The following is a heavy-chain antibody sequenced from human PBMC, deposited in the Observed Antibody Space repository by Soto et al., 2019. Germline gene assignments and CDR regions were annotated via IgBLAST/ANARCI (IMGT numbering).Heavy chain of an antibody. CDR2: INHTGGT. D-gene: IGHD3-3*01. Sequence: SETLSLTCAVYGGSVNGYYWNWIRQPPGKGLEWIGEINHTGGTHYNPSLKSRVTMSVATSKNQFSLRLSSVTAADTAIYYCATRITVFGLLIPPFEPWGQGTQVTVSS. CDR3: ATRITVFGLLIPPFEP. CDR1: GGSVNGYY. V-gene: IGHV4-34*01. J-gene: IGHJ5*02.